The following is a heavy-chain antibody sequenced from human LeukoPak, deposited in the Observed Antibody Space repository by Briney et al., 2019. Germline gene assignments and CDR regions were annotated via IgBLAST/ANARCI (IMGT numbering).Heavy chain of an antibody. J-gene: IGHJ4*02. CDR2: IRYDGSTK. CDR1: GFPFSRFG. Sequence: PGGSLRLSCVGSGFPFSRFGMHWVRQAPGKGLEWVAFIRYDGSTKYYADSVKGRFTISRDNAKNSLYLQMNSLRAEDTAVYYCAREAVPDYWGQGTLVTVSS. V-gene: IGHV3-30*02. CDR3: AREAVPDY. D-gene: IGHD2-2*01.